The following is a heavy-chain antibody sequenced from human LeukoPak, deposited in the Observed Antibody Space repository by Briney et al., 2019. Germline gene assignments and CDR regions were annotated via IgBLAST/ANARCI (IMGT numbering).Heavy chain of an antibody. V-gene: IGHV3-23*01. CDR1: GFTFSTYT. J-gene: IGHJ4*02. Sequence: GGSLRLSCAATGFTFSTYTMYWVRHPPGKRLEWVSIIGSSGGGIHYADSVKGRFTISRDNSKNALYLQMNSLRVEDTAVYYCAIDPNWGTHSWGQGVLVTVSS. CDR3: AIDPNWGTHS. CDR2: IGSSGGGI. D-gene: IGHD7-27*01.